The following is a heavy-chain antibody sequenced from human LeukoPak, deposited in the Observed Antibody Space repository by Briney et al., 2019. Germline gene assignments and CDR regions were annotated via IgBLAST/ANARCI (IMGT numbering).Heavy chain of an antibody. CDR1: GFTFSSYA. CDR2: ISGSGGST. J-gene: IGHJ4*02. CDR3: AKSRTRSSWIDY. Sequence: GASLRLSCAASGFTFSSYAMSWVRQSPGEGLEWVSAISGSGGSTYYADSVKGRFTISRDNSKNTLYLQMNSLRAEDTAVYYCAKSRTRSSWIDYWGQGTLVTVSS. D-gene: IGHD6-13*01. V-gene: IGHV3-23*01.